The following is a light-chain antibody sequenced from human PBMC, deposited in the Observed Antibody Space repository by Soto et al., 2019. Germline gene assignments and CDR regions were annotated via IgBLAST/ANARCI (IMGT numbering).Light chain of an antibody. J-gene: IGKJ5*01. CDR2: DVS. Sequence: EIVLTQSPATLSLSPRERATLSCRASQSVSSFLAWYQQKPGQAPRLLIYDVSNRATGIPARFSGSGSGTDFTLTISSLEPEDFAVYYCQQRSNWPLTFSQGTRLDTK. V-gene: IGKV3-11*01. CDR1: QSVSSF. CDR3: QQRSNWPLT.